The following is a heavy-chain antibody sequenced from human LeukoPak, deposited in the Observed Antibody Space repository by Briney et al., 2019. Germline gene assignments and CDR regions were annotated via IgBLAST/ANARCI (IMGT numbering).Heavy chain of an antibody. J-gene: IGHJ4*02. D-gene: IGHD3-22*01. V-gene: IGHV3-23*01. CDR3: AKRGFYYGSSGYYYYFDD. CDR2: ISTSGGNT. Sequence: PGGSLRLSCAASGFTFSNAWMSWVRQAPGKGLEWVSGISTSGGNTYYADSVKGRFTISRDNSKNILSLQMNSLRAEDTAVYYCAKRGFYYGSSGYYYYFDDWGQGTLVTVSS. CDR1: GFTFSNAW.